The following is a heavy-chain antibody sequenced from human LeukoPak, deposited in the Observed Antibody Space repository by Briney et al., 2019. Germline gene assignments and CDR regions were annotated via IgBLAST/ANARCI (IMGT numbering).Heavy chain of an antibody. Sequence: SETLSLTCTVSGGSISPYYWSWIRQPPGKGLEWIGYIYYSGSTNYNPSLKSRVTISVDTSKNQFSLGLSSVTAADTAVYYCAREVHGDYPPAYYYYYYMDVWGKGTTVTVSS. CDR2: IYYSGST. J-gene: IGHJ6*03. CDR1: GGSISPYY. CDR3: AREVHGDYPPAYYYYYYMDV. D-gene: IGHD4-17*01. V-gene: IGHV4-59*01.